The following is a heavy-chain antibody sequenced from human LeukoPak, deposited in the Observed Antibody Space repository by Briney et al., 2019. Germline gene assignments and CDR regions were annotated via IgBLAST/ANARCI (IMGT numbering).Heavy chain of an antibody. CDR2: ISAYNGNT. Sequence: GASVKVSCKASGYTFTSYGISWVRQAPGQGLEWMGWISAYNGNTNYAQKLQGRATMTTDTSTSTAYMELRSLRSGDTAVYYCARDKPRWGSGSYNGEIWGQGTLVTVSS. CDR3: ARDKPRWGSGSYNGEI. J-gene: IGHJ4*02. CDR1: GYTFTSYG. V-gene: IGHV1-18*04. D-gene: IGHD3-10*01.